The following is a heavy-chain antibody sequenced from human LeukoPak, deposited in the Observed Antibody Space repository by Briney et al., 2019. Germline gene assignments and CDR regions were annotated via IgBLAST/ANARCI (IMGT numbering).Heavy chain of an antibody. CDR1: GFTFGDYA. J-gene: IGHJ4*02. CDR2: IRSKAYGGTT. V-gene: IGHV3-49*03. Sequence: GGSLRLSCTASGFTFGDYAMSWFRQAPGKGLEWVGFIRSKAYGGTTEYAASVKGRFTISSDDSKSIAYLQMNSLKTEDTAVYYCTRVRGVIIRGYFDYWGQGTLVTVSS. CDR3: TRVRGVIIRGYFDY. D-gene: IGHD3-10*01.